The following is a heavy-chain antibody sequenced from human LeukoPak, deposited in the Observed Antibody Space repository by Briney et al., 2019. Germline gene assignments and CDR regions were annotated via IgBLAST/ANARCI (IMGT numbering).Heavy chain of an antibody. CDR3: ARDPYCSSTSCQGWFDP. J-gene: IGHJ5*02. CDR1: GFTFSSYS. CDR2: ISSSSYI. D-gene: IGHD2-2*01. Sequence: PGGSLRLSCAASGFTFSSYSMNWVRQAPGKGLEWVSSISSSSYIYYADSVKGRFTISRDNAENSLYLQMNSLRAEDTAVYYCARDPYCSSTSCQGWFDPWGQGTLVTVSS. V-gene: IGHV3-21*01.